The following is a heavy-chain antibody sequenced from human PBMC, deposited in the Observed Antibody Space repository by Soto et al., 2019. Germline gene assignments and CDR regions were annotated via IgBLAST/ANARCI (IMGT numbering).Heavy chain of an antibody. CDR3: VKDLVPGLAVAGRLMD. D-gene: IGHD6-13*01. CDR1: GFTFSTYG. CDR2: ISNEGSNK. J-gene: IGHJ4*02. Sequence: QVQLVESGGGVVQPGRSLRLSCAASGFTFSTYGMHWVRQAPGKGLEWVAVISNEGSNKYYGDSVKGRFTISRDNSRNTLYLEMTSLRLEDTAVYSCVKDLVPGLAVAGRLMDWGQGVLVTVSS. V-gene: IGHV3-30*18.